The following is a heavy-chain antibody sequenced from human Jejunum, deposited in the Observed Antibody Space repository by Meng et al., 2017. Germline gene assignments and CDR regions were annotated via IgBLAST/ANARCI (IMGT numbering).Heavy chain of an antibody. CDR3: ATAYIVNPFDY. D-gene: IGHD1-1*01. CDR1: GFTFSSYS. Sequence: QVQLVESGGVVVQSGRSLILSCAASGFTFSSYSMHWVRQAPGKGLEWVAVISCDGSSKYYADSVKGRFTISRDSSKNTLFLQMNSLRAEDTAVYYCATAYIVNPFDYWGQGTLVTVSS. J-gene: IGHJ4*02. CDR2: ISCDGSSK. V-gene: IGHV3-30-3*01.